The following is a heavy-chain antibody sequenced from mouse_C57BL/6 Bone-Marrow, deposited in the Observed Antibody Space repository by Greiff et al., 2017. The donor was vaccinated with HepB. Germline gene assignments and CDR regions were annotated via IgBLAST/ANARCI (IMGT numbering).Heavy chain of an antibody. V-gene: IGHV5-17*01. CDR1: GFTFSDYG. Sequence: EVKVVESGGGLVKPGGSLKLSCAASGFTFSDYGMHWVRQAPEKGLVWVAYISSGSSTIYYADTVKGRFTISRDNAKNTLFLQMTSLRSEDTAMYYCARDGAWFAYWGQGTLVTVSA. CDR2: ISSGSSTI. J-gene: IGHJ3*01. CDR3: ARDGAWFAY. D-gene: IGHD1-1*01.